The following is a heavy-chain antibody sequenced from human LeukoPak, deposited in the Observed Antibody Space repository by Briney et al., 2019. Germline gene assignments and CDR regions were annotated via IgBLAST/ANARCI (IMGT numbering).Heavy chain of an antibody. CDR3: AKDDYGDYLMARMGFDY. J-gene: IGHJ4*02. CDR1: GFTFSSYA. Sequence: GGSLRLSCAASGFTFSSYAMSWVRQAPGKGLEWVSAISGSGGSTYYADSVKGRFTISRDNSKNTLYLQMNSLRAEDTAVYYCAKDDYGDYLMARMGFDYWGQGTLVTVSS. D-gene: IGHD4-17*01. CDR2: ISGSGGST. V-gene: IGHV3-23*01.